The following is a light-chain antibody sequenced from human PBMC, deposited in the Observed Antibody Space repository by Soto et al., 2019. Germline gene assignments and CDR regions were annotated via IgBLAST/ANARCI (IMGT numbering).Light chain of an antibody. V-gene: IGKV1-27*01. CDR2: EAS. CDR3: QRYNRTPRT. Sequence: DFQMTQSPSSLSASVGDRVTITCRASQDISDHLAWYQHKPGKVPKLLIYEASTLQSGVPSLFSGGGFGTDFTLTISSLQPEDVAIYYCQRYNRTPRTFGQGTKVELK. J-gene: IGKJ1*01. CDR1: QDISDH.